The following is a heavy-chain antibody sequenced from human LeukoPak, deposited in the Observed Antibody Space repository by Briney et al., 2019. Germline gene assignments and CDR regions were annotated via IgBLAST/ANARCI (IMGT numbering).Heavy chain of an antibody. Sequence: GGSLRLSCTASGFTLSSYEMSWIRQAPGKGLEWVSVIYSGGSTYYADSVKGRFTISRDNSKNTLYLQMNSLRAEDTAVYYCARGAYGSGSYGDNWFDPWGQGTLVTVSS. D-gene: IGHD3-10*01. CDR1: GFTLSSYE. CDR3: ARGAYGSGSYGDNWFDP. V-gene: IGHV3-66*01. CDR2: IYSGGST. J-gene: IGHJ5*02.